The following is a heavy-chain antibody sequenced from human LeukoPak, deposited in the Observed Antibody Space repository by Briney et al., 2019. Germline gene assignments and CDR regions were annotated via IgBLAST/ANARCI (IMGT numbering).Heavy chain of an antibody. CDR2: IRYDGSNK. D-gene: IGHD1-26*01. CDR1: GFTFSSYS. J-gene: IGHJ5*02. V-gene: IGHV3-30*02. CDR3: AKDGPGGSYSNWFDP. Sequence: PGGSLRLSCAASGFTFSSYSMHWVRQAPGKGLEWVAFIRYDGSNKYYADSVKGRFTISRDNSKNTLYLQMNSLRAEDTAVYYCAKDGPGGSYSNWFDPWGQGTLVTVSS.